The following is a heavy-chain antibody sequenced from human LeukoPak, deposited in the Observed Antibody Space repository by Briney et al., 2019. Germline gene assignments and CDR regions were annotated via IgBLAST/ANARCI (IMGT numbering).Heavy chain of an antibody. CDR1: GFTFSSYA. V-gene: IGHV4-59*01. Sequence: GSLRLSCAASGFTFSSYAMSWIRQPPGKGLEWIGYIYYSGSTNYNPSLKSRVTISVDTSKNQFSLKLSSVTAADTAVYYCAREPDYDSSGYGFDYWGQGTLVTVSS. CDR2: IYYSGST. CDR3: AREPDYDSSGYGFDY. D-gene: IGHD3-22*01. J-gene: IGHJ4*02.